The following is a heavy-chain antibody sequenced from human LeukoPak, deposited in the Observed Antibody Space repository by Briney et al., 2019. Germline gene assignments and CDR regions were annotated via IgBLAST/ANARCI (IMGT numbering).Heavy chain of an antibody. D-gene: IGHD3-16*02. J-gene: IGHJ6*02. CDR1: GDSVSGNSVG. Sequence: SQTLSLTCAISGDSVSGNSVGWHWIRQSPSRGLEWLGRTYYRSKLYNDYAVSVKSRITIIPDTSKNQFSLQLNSVTPEDTAVYYCARSYHYAMDVWGQGTTVTVSS. V-gene: IGHV6-1*01. CDR3: ARSYHYAMDV. CDR2: TYYRSKLYN.